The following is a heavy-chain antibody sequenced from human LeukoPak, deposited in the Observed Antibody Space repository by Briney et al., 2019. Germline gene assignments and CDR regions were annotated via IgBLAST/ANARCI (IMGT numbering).Heavy chain of an antibody. J-gene: IGHJ4*02. Sequence: PGGSLRLSCAASGFTFSSYWMHWVRQAPGKGLVWVSRIKGDGSISYADSVKGRFTISRDNAKNTLYLQMNSLRAEDTAVYYCARARDGYNYLYFDYWGQGGLVTVSS. V-gene: IGHV3-74*01. CDR1: GFTFSSYW. CDR2: IKGDGSI. D-gene: IGHD5-24*01. CDR3: ARARDGYNYLYFDY.